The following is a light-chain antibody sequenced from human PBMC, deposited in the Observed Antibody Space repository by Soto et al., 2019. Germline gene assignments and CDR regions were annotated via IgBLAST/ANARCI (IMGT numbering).Light chain of an antibody. CDR2: EVN. J-gene: IGLJ3*02. Sequence: QSALTQPASVSVSPGQSITISCTGTSSDVGAFRYVSWYQQHPGKAPKLMIYEVNNRPSGVSNRFAGSKSGNTASLTISGLQAEDEAEYYCTSYTSSTTVFGGGTKLTVL. CDR3: TSYTSSTTV. V-gene: IGLV2-14*03. CDR1: SSDVGAFRY.